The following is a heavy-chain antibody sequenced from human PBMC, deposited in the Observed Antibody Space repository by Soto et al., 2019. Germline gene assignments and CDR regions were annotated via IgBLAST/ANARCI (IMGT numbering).Heavy chain of an antibody. D-gene: IGHD6-6*01. CDR3: ARRPVAALKYFDY. V-gene: IGHV5-51*01. J-gene: IGHJ4*02. Sequence: PGESLKISCKGSGYSFTSYWIGWVRQMPGKGLEWMGIIYPGDSDTRYSPSFQGQVTISADKSISTAYLQWSGLKASDTAMYYCARRPVAALKYFDYWGQGTLVTVSS. CDR1: GYSFTSYW. CDR2: IYPGDSDT.